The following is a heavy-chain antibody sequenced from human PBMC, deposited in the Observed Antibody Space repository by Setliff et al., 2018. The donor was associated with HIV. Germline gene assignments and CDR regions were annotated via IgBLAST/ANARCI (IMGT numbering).Heavy chain of an antibody. V-gene: IGHV3-21*01. J-gene: IGHJ6*02. Sequence: GGLRLSCAASGFTFSSYSMNWVRQAPGKGLEWVSSISSSSSYIYYADSVKGRFTISRDNSKNTLYLQMNSLRAEDTAVYYCARSVIGYYYYGMDVWGQGTLVTVSS. D-gene: IGHD3-10*01. CDR3: ARSVIGYYYYGMDV. CDR2: ISSSSSYI. CDR1: GFTFSSYS.